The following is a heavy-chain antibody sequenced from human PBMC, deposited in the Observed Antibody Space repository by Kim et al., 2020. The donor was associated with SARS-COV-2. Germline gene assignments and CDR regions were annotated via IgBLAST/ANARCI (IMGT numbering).Heavy chain of an antibody. J-gene: IGHJ3*02. V-gene: IGHV1-3*01. D-gene: IGHD1-26*01. CDR3: AQPVGPKDPYAFDI. CDR2: INAGNGNT. Sequence: ASVKVSCKASGYTFTSYAMHWVRQAPGQRLEWMGWINAGNGNTKYSQKFQGRVTITRDTSASTDYMELSSLRSEDTAVYYCAQPVGPKDPYAFDIWGQGTMVAVSS. CDR1: GYTFTSYA.